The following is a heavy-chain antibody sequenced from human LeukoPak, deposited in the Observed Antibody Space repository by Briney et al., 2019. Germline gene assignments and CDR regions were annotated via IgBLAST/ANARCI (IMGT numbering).Heavy chain of an antibody. Sequence: PSETLSLTCTVSGGSITTYYWTRIRQPPGKGLDWIGNIYYNGNSNYNPSLKSRVTLSVDTSKNQFSLKLSSVTAADTAVYYCASCITMTLCNPWGQGTLVTVSS. CDR2: IYYNGNS. CDR3: ASCITMTLCNP. D-gene: IGHD3-22*01. J-gene: IGHJ5*02. V-gene: IGHV4-59*01. CDR1: GGSITTYY.